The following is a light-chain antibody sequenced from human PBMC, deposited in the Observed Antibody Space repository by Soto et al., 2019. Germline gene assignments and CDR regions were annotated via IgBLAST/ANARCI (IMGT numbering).Light chain of an antibody. CDR3: LQHNSYPLT. CDR2: GAS. Sequence: EIVLTQSPVTLSVSPGERVTLSCRASQRLSSNLAWYQQRPGQAPRLLIYGASIRATDIPARFIGSGSGTEFTLTISSLQSEDFATYYCLQHNSYPLTFGGGTKVDIK. J-gene: IGKJ4*01. V-gene: IGKV3-15*01. CDR1: QRLSSN.